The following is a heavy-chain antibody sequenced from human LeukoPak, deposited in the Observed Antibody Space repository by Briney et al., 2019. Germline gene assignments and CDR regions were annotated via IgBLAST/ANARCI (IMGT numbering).Heavy chain of an antibody. CDR2: IYYSGST. J-gene: IGHJ4*02. CDR3: ARGYSRTYFDY. Sequence: SETLSLTCTVAGGSISSYYWSWIRQPPGKGLEWIGYIYYSGSTNYNPSIKSRVTLSIDTSKNQFSLKLSSVTAAVTAVYYCARGYSRTYFDYWGQGTLVTVSS. V-gene: IGHV4-59*08. CDR1: GGSISSYY. D-gene: IGHD5-18*01.